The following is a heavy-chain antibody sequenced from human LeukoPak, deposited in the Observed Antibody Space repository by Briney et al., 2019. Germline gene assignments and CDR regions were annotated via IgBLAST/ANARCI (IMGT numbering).Heavy chain of an antibody. CDR2: INPDGSQT. Sequence: PGGSLRLSCAASGFTFNTYWMHWVRQAPGKGLVWVSHINPDGSQTNYADSVTGRFTISRDNAKNTLYLQMNSLRVEDTAVYYCARGRPHGNDYWGQGTLVTVSS. CDR3: ARGRPHGNDY. D-gene: IGHD4-23*01. CDR1: GFTFNTYW. V-gene: IGHV3-74*01. J-gene: IGHJ4*02.